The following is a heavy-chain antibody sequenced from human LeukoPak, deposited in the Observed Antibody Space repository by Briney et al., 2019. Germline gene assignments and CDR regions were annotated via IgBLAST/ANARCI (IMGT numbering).Heavy chain of an antibody. CDR2: ISSSGDYR. J-gene: IGHJ6*03. Sequence: PGGSLRLSCAASGFTFRTYSINWVRQAPGKGLEWVASISSSGDYRYYADSVKGRFTVSRDNSENSLYLQMNSLRAEDTAVYYCARDSDSSGWLDYYMDVWGKGTTVTISS. V-gene: IGHV3-21*06. CDR3: ARDSDSSGWLDYYMDV. CDR1: GFTFRTYS. D-gene: IGHD6-19*01.